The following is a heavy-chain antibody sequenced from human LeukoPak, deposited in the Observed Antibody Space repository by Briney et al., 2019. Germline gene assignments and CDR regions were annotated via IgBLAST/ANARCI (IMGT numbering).Heavy chain of an antibody. D-gene: IGHD4-23*01. V-gene: IGHV3-11*05. CDR3: ARDIGYGGNSGYFDL. CDR1: GFTFSDYY. Sequence: SGGSLRLSCAASGFTFSDYYMSWIRQAPGKGLEWVSYISSSSSYTNYADSVKGRFTISRDNAKNSLYLQMNSLRAEDTAVYYCARDIGYGGNSGYFDLWGRGTLVTVSS. J-gene: IGHJ2*01. CDR2: ISSSSSYT.